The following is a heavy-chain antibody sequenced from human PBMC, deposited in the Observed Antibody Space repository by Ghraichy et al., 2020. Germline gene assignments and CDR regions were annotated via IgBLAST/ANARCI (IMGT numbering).Heavy chain of an antibody. Sequence: GGSLRLSCAASGFTFSSYAMNWVRQAPGKGLEWVSAISGSGGSTYYADSVKGRFTISRDNSKNTLYLQMNSLRAEDTAVYYCVKDQDPITMIVVVITFFDYWGQGTLVTVSS. D-gene: IGHD3-22*01. CDR3: VKDQDPITMIVVVITFFDY. J-gene: IGHJ4*02. CDR2: ISGSGGST. V-gene: IGHV3-23*01. CDR1: GFTFSSYA.